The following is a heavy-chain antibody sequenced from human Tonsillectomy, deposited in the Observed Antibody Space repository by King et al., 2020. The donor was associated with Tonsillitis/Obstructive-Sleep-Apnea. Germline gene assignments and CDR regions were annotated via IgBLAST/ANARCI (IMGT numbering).Heavy chain of an antibody. D-gene: IGHD3-3*01. CDR3: AKDRVGVTIFGVVMDV. J-gene: IGHJ6*04. CDR1: GFTFDDYA. CDR2: ISGDGGST. V-gene: IGHV3-43*02. Sequence: DGQLVQSGGGVVQPGGSLRLSCAASGFTFDDYAMHWVRQAPGKGLEWDSLISGDGGSTYYADSVKGRFTISRDNSKNSLYLQMNSLRTEDTALYYCAKDRVGVTIFGVVMDVWGKGTTVTVSS.